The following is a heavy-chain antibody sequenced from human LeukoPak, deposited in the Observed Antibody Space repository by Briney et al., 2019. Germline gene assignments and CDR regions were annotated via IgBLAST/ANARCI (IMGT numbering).Heavy chain of an antibody. Sequence: PGGSPRLSCAASGFTVSSNYMSWVRQAPGKGLEWVSVIYSGGSTYYADSVKGRFTISRDNSKNTLYLQMNSLRAEDTAVYYCAREDILTGFDYWGQGTLVTVSS. J-gene: IGHJ4*02. CDR3: AREDILTGFDY. D-gene: IGHD3-9*01. V-gene: IGHV3-53*01. CDR1: GFTVSSNY. CDR2: IYSGGST.